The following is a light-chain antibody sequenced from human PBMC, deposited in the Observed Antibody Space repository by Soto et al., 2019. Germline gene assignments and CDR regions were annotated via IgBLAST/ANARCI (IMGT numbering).Light chain of an antibody. CDR1: QNINNY. Sequence: DIQMTQSPSSMSASVGDRVTIMCQASQNINNYLNWYQQKPGRAPKLLIYDASNLEAGVPSRFRGSGSGTDFTFTIRRLKPEDIATYYCQHYENLPTFGQGTRLEIK. V-gene: IGKV1-33*01. CDR2: DAS. CDR3: QHYENLPT. J-gene: IGKJ5*01.